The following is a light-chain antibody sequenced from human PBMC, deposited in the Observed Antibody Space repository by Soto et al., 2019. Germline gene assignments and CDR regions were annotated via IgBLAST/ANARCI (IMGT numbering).Light chain of an antibody. J-gene: IGKJ1*01. CDR1: QGISNY. CDR3: QKYNSAPWT. CDR2: AAS. V-gene: IGKV1-27*01. Sequence: DIQMTQSPSSLSASVGDRVTITCRPSQGISNYLAWYQQKPGKVPKLLIYAASTLQSGVPSRFSGSGSGTDFNLTISSLQPEDVATYYCQKYNSAPWTFGQGNKVEIK.